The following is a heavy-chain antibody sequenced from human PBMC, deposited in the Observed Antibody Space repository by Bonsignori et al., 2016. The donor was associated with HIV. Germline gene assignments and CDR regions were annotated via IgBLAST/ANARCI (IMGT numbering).Heavy chain of an antibody. CDR2: ISDSGIT. J-gene: IGHJ4*02. Sequence: WIRQPPGKGLEWIGEISDSGITNYNPTLKSRVTLSLDAPRNQLSLKLTSVTAADTGVYYCARLSSWYVMGRRPIDHWGQGTLVTVSS. V-gene: IGHV4-34*01. D-gene: IGHD6-13*01. CDR3: ARLSSWYVMGRRPIDH.